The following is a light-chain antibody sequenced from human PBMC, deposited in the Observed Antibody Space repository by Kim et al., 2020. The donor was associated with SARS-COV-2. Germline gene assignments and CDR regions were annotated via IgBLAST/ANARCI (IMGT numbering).Light chain of an antibody. CDR1: SSNIGAGYD. Sequence: GPRVTISCTRSSSNIGAGYDVHWYQQLPGTAPKLLIYGNSNRPSGVPDRFSGSKSGTSASLAITGLQAEDEADYYCQSYDSSLSAVFGGGTQLTVL. CDR2: GNS. CDR3: QSYDSSLSAV. J-gene: IGLJ2*01. V-gene: IGLV1-40*01.